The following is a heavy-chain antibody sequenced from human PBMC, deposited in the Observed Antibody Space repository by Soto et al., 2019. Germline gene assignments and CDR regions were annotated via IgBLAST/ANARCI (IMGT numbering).Heavy chain of an antibody. CDR2: LHFRGYT. CDR3: SRNRPPIDY. J-gene: IGHJ4*02. V-gene: IGHV4-59*11. Sequence: SETLSLTCTVSGGSIGSQYWTWVRQSPGKGLEWIGHLHFRGYTNYNPSLKSRVTISVDTSKNQFSLKLSSVTAADTAVYYCSRNRPPIDYWGQGTLVTVSS. CDR1: GGSIGSQY.